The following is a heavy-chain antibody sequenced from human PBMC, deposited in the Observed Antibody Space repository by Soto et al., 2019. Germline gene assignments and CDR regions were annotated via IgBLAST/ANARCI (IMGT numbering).Heavy chain of an antibody. J-gene: IGHJ3*02. CDR1: GFPFRSYS. CDR2: ISSSSSTI. V-gene: IGHV3-48*02. Sequence: EVQLVESGGGLVQPGGSLRLSCAASGFPFRSYSMNWVRQAPGKGLEWVSYISSSSSTIYYADSVKGRFTISRDNAKNSRYLQMNSLRDEATAVYYCARDDHGITMVLGVSMDVDAFDIRGQGTKVTVSS. CDR3: ARDDHGITMVLGVSMDVDAFDI. D-gene: IGHD3-10*01.